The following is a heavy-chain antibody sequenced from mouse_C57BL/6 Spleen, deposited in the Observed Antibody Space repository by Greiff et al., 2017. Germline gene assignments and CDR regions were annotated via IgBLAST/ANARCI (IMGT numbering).Heavy chain of an antibody. CDR1: GFTFSSYA. D-gene: IGHD2-5*01. Sequence: DVMLVESGEGLVKPGGSLKLSCAASGFTFSSYAMSWVRQTPGKRLEWVAYISSGGDYISYADTVKGRFTISRDNDRDTLYLQMSSLKTENTDMYYCTRWDSNYLYYYAMDYWGQGTSVTVSS. V-gene: IGHV5-9-1*02. CDR2: ISSGGDYI. J-gene: IGHJ4*01. CDR3: TRWDSNYLYYYAMDY.